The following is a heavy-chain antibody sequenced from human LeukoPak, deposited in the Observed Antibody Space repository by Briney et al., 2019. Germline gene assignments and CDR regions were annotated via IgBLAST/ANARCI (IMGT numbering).Heavy chain of an antibody. V-gene: IGHV1-69*05. CDR3: ATGGIWDLLNY. D-gene: IGHD1-26*01. CDR1: GGTFSSYA. CDR2: IIPIFGTA. J-gene: IGHJ4*02. Sequence: ASVKVSCKASGGTFSSYAISWVRQAPGQGLEWMGGIIPIFGTANYAQKFQGRVTITTDESTSTAYMELSSLRSEDTAVYFCATGGIWDLLNYWGQGTLVTVSA.